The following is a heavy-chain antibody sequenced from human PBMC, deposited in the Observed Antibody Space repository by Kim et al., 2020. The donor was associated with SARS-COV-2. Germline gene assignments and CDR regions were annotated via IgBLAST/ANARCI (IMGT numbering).Heavy chain of an antibody. V-gene: IGHV3-73*01. CDR3: TRWDPDYGGNPSFDY. J-gene: IGHJ4*02. D-gene: IGHD4-17*01. Sequence: ASVKGRFTISRDDSKNTAYLQMNSLKTEDTAVYYCTRWDPDYGGNPSFDYWGQGTLVTVSS.